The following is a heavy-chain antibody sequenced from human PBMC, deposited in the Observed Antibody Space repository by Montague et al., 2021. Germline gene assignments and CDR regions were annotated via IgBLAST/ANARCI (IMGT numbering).Heavy chain of an antibody. J-gene: IGHJ5*02. CDR3: ARALAARWWFDP. CDR1: GGSFSSYY. Sequence: SETLSLTCAVSGGSFSSYYWNWIRQPPGKGLEWIGEISHSGDTEYNPSLKSRISLSVDTSKNQFSLNLTSLTAADTAVYYCARALAARWWFDPWGQGTLVTVSS. D-gene: IGHD6-6*01. CDR2: ISHSGDT. V-gene: IGHV4-34*01.